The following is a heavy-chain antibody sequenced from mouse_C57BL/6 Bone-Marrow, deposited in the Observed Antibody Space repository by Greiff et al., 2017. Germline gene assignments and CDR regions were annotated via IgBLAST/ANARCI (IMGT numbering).Heavy chain of an antibody. CDR1: GFTFSSYA. CDR3: ASLGGFAY. V-gene: IGHV5-4*01. D-gene: IGHD4-1*01. J-gene: IGHJ3*01. Sequence: EVQLVESGGGLVKPGGSLKLSCAASGFTFSSYAMSWVRQTPEKRLEWVATISAGGSYTYYPDNVKGRFTISRDNAKNHLYLQMSHLKSEDTAMYYCASLGGFAYWGQGTLVTVSA. CDR2: ISAGGSYT.